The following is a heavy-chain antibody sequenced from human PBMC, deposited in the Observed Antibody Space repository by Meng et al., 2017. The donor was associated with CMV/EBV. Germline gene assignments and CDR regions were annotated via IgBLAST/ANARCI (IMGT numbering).Heavy chain of an antibody. V-gene: IGHV4-38-2*01. Sequence: SETLSLTCHVSGHSTSSNYFWGWVRQSPGTGLEWVGINDSGDTFYNPSLKSRVAISVDTSGNQFSLTLRSVTAADTAVYYCVRHIIVVPARGYGVDVWGQGTTVTVSS. CDR1: GHSTSSNYF. D-gene: IGHD2-2*01. CDR3: VRHIIVVPARGYGVDV. J-gene: IGHJ6*02. CDR2: INDSGDT.